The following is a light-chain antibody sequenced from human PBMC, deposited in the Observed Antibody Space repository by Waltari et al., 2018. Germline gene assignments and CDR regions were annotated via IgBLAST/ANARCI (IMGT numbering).Light chain of an antibody. Sequence: EIVMTQSPATLSVSPGERATLSCRASQSIRSNLAWYRQKPGQAPMLLIYGASFRATGIPARFSGSGSGTEFTLTISSLQSEDFAIYYCQQYDNWPPITFGQGTKLEMK. V-gene: IGKV3-15*01. CDR3: QQYDNWPPIT. CDR1: QSIRSN. J-gene: IGKJ2*01. CDR2: GAS.